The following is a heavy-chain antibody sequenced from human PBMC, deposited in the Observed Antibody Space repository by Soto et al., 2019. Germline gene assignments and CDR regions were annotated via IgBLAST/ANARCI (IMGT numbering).Heavy chain of an antibody. CDR2: ISYDGSNK. D-gene: IGHD1-26*01. V-gene: IGHV3-30-3*01. J-gene: IGHJ4*02. Sequence: QVQLVESGGGVVQPGRSLRLSCAASGFTFSNYAMHWVRQAPGKGLEWVAVISYDGSNKYYADSVKGRFTISRDNSKNTLYLQMNSLRAEDTAMYYCARPDLEGESYPDYWGQGTLVTVSS. CDR1: GFTFSNYA. CDR3: ARPDLEGESYPDY.